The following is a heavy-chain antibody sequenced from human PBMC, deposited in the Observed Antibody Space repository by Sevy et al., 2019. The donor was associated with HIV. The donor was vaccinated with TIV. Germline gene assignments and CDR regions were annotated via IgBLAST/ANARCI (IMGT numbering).Heavy chain of an antibody. J-gene: IGHJ4*02. Sequence: GGSLRLSCAASGFTFSSFAMGWVRQAPGKGLEWVSYISDSGHIKHYEDSVKGRFLISRDNAHNTVHLQMNSLTAEDTADYYCVRGGGRIHDFDYWGRGTLVTVSS. CDR1: GFTFSSFA. V-gene: IGHV3-23*01. CDR2: ISDSGHIK. D-gene: IGHD3-16*01. CDR3: VRGGGRIHDFDY.